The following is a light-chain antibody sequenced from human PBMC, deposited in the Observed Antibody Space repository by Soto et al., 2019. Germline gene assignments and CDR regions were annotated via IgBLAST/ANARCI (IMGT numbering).Light chain of an antibody. V-gene: IGKV1-9*01. CDR1: QGISSY. CDR3: QQLNIYPLT. J-gene: IGKJ4*01. Sequence: DIQLTQSPSFLSASVGDRVTITCRASQGISSYLAWYQQKSGKAPKLLIYAASTLQSGVPSRFSGSGSGTEFTLTISSLQPEDFATYYCQQLNIYPLTFGGGTKVEIK. CDR2: AAS.